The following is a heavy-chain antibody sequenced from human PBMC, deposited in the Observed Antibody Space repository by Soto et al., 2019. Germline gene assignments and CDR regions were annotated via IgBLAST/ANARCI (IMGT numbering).Heavy chain of an antibody. J-gene: IGHJ6*02. D-gene: IGHD6-19*01. CDR1: GGSISSGGYY. Sequence: SETLSLTCTVSGGSISSGGYYWSWIRQHPGKGLEWIGYIYYSGSTYYNPSLKSRVTISVDTSKNQFSLKLSSVTAADTAVYYCARDFTDSSGPTLGMGVWGQGTTVS. CDR2: IYYSGST. CDR3: ARDFTDSSGPTLGMGV. V-gene: IGHV4-31*03.